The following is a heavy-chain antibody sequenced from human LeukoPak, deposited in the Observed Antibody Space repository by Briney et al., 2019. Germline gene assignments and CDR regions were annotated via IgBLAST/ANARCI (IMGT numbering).Heavy chain of an antibody. D-gene: IGHD6-19*01. J-gene: IGHJ6*02. V-gene: IGHV4-4*07. CDR3: ARELPPAAYSSGWYWGEDYYYGMDV. CDR1: GGSISSYY. CDR2: IYTSGST. Sequence: PSETLSLTCTVSGGSISSYYWSWIRQPAGKGLEGIGRIYTSGSTNYNPSLKSRVTMPVDTSKNQFSLKLSSVTAADTAVYYCARELPPAAYSSGWYWGEDYYYGMDVWGQGTTVTVSS.